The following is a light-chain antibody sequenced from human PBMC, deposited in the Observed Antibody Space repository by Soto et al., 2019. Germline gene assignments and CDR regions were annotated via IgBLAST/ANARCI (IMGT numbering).Light chain of an antibody. Sequence: EILLTQSPGTLSLCPGDRATLSCRASQSLTSSFLAWYQQKPGQTPRLLIYGASIRATDIPDRFSGSGSGTDFTLTISRLEPEDFEVYFCQEYGRLPLSFGGGTKVEIK. CDR3: QEYGRLPLS. CDR1: QSLTSSF. CDR2: GAS. V-gene: IGKV3-20*01. J-gene: IGKJ4*01.